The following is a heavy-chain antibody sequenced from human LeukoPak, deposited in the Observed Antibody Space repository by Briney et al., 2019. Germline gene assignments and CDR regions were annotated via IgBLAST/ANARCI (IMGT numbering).Heavy chain of an antibody. CDR3: ATIAFIAAAGLFDY. D-gene: IGHD6-13*01. CDR1: GYTFTSYG. J-gene: IGHJ4*02. CDR2: ISAYNGNT. Sequence: GASVKVSCKASGYTFTSYGISWVRQAPGQGLEWMGWISAYNGNTNYAQKLQGRVTMTEDTSTDTAYMELSSLRSEDTAVYYCATIAFIAAAGLFDYWGQGTLVTVSS. V-gene: IGHV1-18*01.